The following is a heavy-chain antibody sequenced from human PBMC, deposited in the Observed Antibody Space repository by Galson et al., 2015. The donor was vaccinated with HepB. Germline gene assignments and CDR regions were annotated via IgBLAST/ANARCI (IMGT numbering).Heavy chain of an antibody. V-gene: IGHV3-30*18. D-gene: IGHD3-16*01. CDR1: GFTFSSYG. J-gene: IGHJ3*02. Sequence: SLRLSCAASGFTFSSYGMHWVRQAPGKGLEWVAVISYDGSNKYYADSVKGRFTISRDNSKNTLYLQMNSLRAEDTAVYYCAKKGPSLGAFDIWGQGTMVTVSS. CDR2: ISYDGSNK. CDR3: AKKGPSLGAFDI.